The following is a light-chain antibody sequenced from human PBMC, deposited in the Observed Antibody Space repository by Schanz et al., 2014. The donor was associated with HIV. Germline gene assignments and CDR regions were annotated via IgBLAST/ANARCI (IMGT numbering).Light chain of an antibody. CDR2: GAS. CDR1: QSVRNN. V-gene: IGKV3-20*01. CDR3: QQYGSSLIT. J-gene: IGKJ5*01. Sequence: EIVLTQSPGTLSLSPGERATLSCRASQSVRNNLAWYQQKPGQAPRLLIYGASTRATGIPDRFSGSGSGTHFTLTISRLEPEDFAVYYCQQYGSSLITFGQGTRLEIK.